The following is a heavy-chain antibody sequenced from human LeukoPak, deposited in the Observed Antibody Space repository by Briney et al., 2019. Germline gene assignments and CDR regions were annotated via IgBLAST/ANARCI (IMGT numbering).Heavy chain of an antibody. CDR2: IYYSGST. D-gene: IGHD3-9*01. Sequence: PSETLSLTCTVPGGSISSSSYYWGWIRQPPGKGLEWIGSIYYSGSTYYNPSLKSRVTISVDTPKNQFSLKLSSVTAADTAVYYCAREYSYYDILTTYGYFDYWGQGTLVTVSS. J-gene: IGHJ4*02. CDR1: GGSISSSSYY. V-gene: IGHV4-39*02. CDR3: AREYSYYDILTTYGYFDY.